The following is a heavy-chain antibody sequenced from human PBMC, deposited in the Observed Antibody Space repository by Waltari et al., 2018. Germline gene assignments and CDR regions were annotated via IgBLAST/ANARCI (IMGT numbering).Heavy chain of an antibody. CDR1: GLTFSDYA. CDR2: ITYDGSNK. CDR3: ARERRGYYAEY. J-gene: IGHJ4*02. V-gene: IGHV3-30*02. Sequence: QVQLAESGGGVVQPGGSLRLSCAAFGLTFSDYAMNWVRQAPGKGVEWVTLITYDGSNKYYADSVKGRFTISRDDSKNTLHLQMNSLRDEDTAIYYCARERRGYYAEYWGQGTLVTVSS.